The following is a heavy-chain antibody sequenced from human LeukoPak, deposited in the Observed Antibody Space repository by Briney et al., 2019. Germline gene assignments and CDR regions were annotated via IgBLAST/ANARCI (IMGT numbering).Heavy chain of an antibody. D-gene: IGHD3-22*01. CDR3: ARDYYYDSSGSPDDTFDV. V-gene: IGHV1-18*01. J-gene: IGHJ3*01. CDR2: ISAYDGDT. CDR1: GYSFTIYG. Sequence: ASVTVSFKASGYSFTIYGISWVRQAPGQGREWMGWISAYDGDTNYAQKLQGRVTLTTDTSTSTAYMELRSLGSDDTAVYYCARDYYYDSSGSPDDTFDVWGQGTMLTVSS.